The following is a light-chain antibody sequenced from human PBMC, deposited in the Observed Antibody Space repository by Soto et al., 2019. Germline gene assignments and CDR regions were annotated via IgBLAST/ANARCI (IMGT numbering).Light chain of an antibody. CDR1: HSISGR. CDR2: DAY. V-gene: IGKV1-5*01. CDR3: QKYNAYRRT. J-gene: IGKJ1*01. Sequence: DIQMTQSHSTLSASVGDRVTITCRASHSISGRLAWYQQKPGKAPKILIYDAYSLESGVPSRFSGSGSGTEFTLTISSLQPEDFATYYCQKYNAYRRTFGQGTKVDIK.